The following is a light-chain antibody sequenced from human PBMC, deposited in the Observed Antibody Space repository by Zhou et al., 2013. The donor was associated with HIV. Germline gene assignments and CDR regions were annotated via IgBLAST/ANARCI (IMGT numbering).Light chain of an antibody. V-gene: IGKV1-39*01. CDR2: DAS. J-gene: IGKJ1*01. CDR1: QSISSN. CDR3: QQSYTTPWT. Sequence: DIQMTQSPSSLSASVGDRVTITCRASQSISSNLNWYQQKPGKAPKLLIYDASNLETGVPSRFSGSGSGTHFALTISSLQPDDFAIYYCQQSYTTPWTFGQGTKVEI.